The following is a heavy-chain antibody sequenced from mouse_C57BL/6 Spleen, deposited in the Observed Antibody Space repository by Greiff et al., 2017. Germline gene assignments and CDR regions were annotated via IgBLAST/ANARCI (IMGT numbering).Heavy chain of an antibody. J-gene: IGHJ1*03. CDR1: RFNIKDYY. CDR3: ARDDNFERYFDV. Sequence: EVQLQQSGAELVKPGASVKLSCTASRFNIKDYYMHWVKQRTEQGLEWIGRIDPEDGETKYAPKFQGKATITADTSSNTAYLQLSSLTSEDTAVSYCARDDNFERYFDVWGTGTTVTVSS. D-gene: IGHD2-1*01. V-gene: IGHV14-2*01. CDR2: IDPEDGET.